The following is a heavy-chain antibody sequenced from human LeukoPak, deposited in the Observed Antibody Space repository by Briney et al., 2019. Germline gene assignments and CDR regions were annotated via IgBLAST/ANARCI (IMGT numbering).Heavy chain of an antibody. CDR2: TSGSGGST. D-gene: IGHD2-15*01. J-gene: IGHJ4*02. CDR3: AKNGGSQCYSHLDS. V-gene: IGHV3-23*01. Sequence: GGSLRLSCAASGFTFSSYAMSWVRQAPGKDLEWVSGTSGSGGSTYYAGSVKGRFTISRDNSKNTLYLQMNSLRVEDTAVYYCAKNGGSQCYSHLDSWGQGTLVTVSS. CDR1: GFTFSSYA.